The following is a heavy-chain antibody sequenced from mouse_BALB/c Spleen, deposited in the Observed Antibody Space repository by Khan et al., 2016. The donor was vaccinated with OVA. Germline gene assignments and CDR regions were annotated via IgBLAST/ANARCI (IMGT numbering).Heavy chain of an antibody. J-gene: IGHJ4*01. Sequence: EVELVESGGGLIQPGGSLRLSCATSGFTFTDYYMTWVRQPPGKALEWLGFVRNNANGYTTEYTDSVKGRFTVSRDNSQSILYLQMNTLRAEDSATDDGARYYRYGTDAMDYWGQGTSVTVSS. D-gene: IGHD2-12*01. CDR2: VRNNANGYTT. V-gene: IGHV7-3*02. CDR3: ARYYRYGTDAMDY. CDR1: GFTFTDYY.